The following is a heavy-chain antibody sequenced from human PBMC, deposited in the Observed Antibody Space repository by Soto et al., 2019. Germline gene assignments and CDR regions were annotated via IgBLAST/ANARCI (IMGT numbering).Heavy chain of an antibody. J-gene: IGHJ5*02. CDR3: ARGQVVPAAMLPETRWFDP. CDR2: INHSGST. D-gene: IGHD2-2*01. CDR1: GGSFSGYY. V-gene: IGHV4-34*01. Sequence: QVQLQQWGAGLLKPSETLSLTCAVYGGSFSGYYWSWIRQPPGKGLEWIGEINHSGSTNYNPSLKSRVTISVDTSKNQFSLKLSSVTAADTAVYYCARGQVVPAAMLPETRWFDPWGQGTLVTVSS.